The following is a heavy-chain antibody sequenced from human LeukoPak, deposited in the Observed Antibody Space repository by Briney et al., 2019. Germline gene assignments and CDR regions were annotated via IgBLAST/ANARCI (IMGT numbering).Heavy chain of an antibody. Sequence: SVKVSCKASGGTFRRYASSWVRQAPGQGLEWMGGIIPTFGTANYAQKFQGRVTITADESTSTAYMELSSLRSEDTAVYYCARFGSDSSYYFDYWGQGTLVTVSS. J-gene: IGHJ4*02. D-gene: IGHD3-22*01. V-gene: IGHV1-69*13. CDR2: IIPTFGTA. CDR3: ARFGSDSSYYFDY. CDR1: GGTFRRYA.